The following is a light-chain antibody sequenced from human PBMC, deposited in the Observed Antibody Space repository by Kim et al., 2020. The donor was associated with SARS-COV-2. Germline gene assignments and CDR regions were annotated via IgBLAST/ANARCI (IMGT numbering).Light chain of an antibody. CDR2: AAS. J-gene: IGKJ4*01. Sequence: ASVGGRVTIICRASQDISNSLAWFQQRPGKVTRRLIYAASSLQSGVPSKFSGSGSGTEFTLTISSLQPEEFATYYGLQHSNYPLTFGGGTKVDIK. V-gene: IGKV1-17*03. CDR1: QDISNS. CDR3: LQHSNYPLT.